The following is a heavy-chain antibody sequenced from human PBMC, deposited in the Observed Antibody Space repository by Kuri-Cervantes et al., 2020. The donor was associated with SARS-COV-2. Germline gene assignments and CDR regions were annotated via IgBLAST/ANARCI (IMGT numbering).Heavy chain of an antibody. CDR1: GYFSSAYY. V-gene: IGHV4-38-2*02. D-gene: IGHD6-13*01. CDR3: ARDLGGWQQLPHFDY. CDR2: LHHRGTT. J-gene: IGHJ4*02. Sequence: GSLRLSCDASGYFSSAYYWGWIRQSPGKGLEWIGSLHHRGTTSYNPSLKSRVAISVDTSKNQFYLKLTSVTAADTAVYYCARDLGGWQQLPHFDYWGQGTLVTVSS.